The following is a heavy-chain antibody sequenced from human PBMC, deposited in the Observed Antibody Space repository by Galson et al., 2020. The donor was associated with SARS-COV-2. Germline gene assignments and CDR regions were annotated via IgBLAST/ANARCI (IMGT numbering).Heavy chain of an antibody. J-gene: IGHJ3*01. CDR1: GFSFSAFQ. CDR3: VRDRERFGDALDL. V-gene: IGHV3-48*03. D-gene: IGHD1-1*01. Sequence: GGSLRLSCAASGFSFSAFQANWVRQAPGGGLEWTSHIDTGGDRLYADSVKGRFTISRNNAENFVYLQMSNLRPEDTAIYYCVRDRERFGDALDLWGQGTMVTVSS. CDR2: IDTGGDR.